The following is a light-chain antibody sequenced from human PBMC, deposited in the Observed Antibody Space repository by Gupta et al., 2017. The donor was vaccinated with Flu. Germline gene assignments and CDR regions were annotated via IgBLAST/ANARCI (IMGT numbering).Light chain of an antibody. Sequence: EIVMTQSPATLSVSPGERVTLSCMASQSVSTYLAWYQQKPGQGPRILVYGASSGATGIPARFSGSGSGTEFTLTISSRQSEDSAVYYCQHDNNWPMTFGQGTKVEIK. V-gene: IGKV3-15*01. CDR3: QHDNNWPMT. CDR2: GAS. J-gene: IGKJ1*01. CDR1: QSVSTY.